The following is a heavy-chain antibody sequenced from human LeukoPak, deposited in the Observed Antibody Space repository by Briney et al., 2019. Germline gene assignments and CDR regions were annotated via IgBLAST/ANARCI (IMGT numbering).Heavy chain of an antibody. Sequence: SETLSLTCAVYSGSFSGYYWSWIRQPPGRGLEWIGYVYYSGSTNYNPSLKSRGTISADTSKNQFSLKLSSVTAADTAMYYCARIYNSGYHHDAFDIWGQGTMVTVSS. CDR1: SGSFSGYY. V-gene: IGHV4-59*01. J-gene: IGHJ3*02. CDR2: VYYSGST. D-gene: IGHD3-22*01. CDR3: ARIYNSGYHHDAFDI.